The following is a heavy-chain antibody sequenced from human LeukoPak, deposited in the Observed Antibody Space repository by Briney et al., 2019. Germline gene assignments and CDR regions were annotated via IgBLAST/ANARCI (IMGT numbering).Heavy chain of an antibody. V-gene: IGHV3-48*04. CDR3: ARGPYTSGHYFDY. J-gene: IGHJ4*02. CDR1: GFTFSNYK. D-gene: IGHD6-19*01. Sequence: GGSLRLSCAASGFTFSNYKMNWVRQAPGKGLEWVSYISNTSTLIYYADSVKGRFTISRDNARDMLYLQMNSLRAEDTAVYYCARGPYTSGHYFDYWGQGTLATVSS. CDR2: ISNTSTLI.